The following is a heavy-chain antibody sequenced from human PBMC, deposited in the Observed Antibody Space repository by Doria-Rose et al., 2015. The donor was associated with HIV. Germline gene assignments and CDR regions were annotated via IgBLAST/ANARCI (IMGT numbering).Heavy chain of an antibody. CDR2: IFSYDER. Sequence: SGPVLVEPTETLTLTCTVSGVSLSSPGMGVSWIRQPPGKALEWLANIFSYDERSYNTSLKSRLTISRVTSKSQVVLTMTDMDPVDTATYYCARIKSSRWYHKYYFDFWGQGTLVIVSA. CDR3: ARIKSSRWYHKYYFDF. CDR1: GVSLSSPGMG. V-gene: IGHV2-26*01. D-gene: IGHD6-13*01. J-gene: IGHJ4*02.